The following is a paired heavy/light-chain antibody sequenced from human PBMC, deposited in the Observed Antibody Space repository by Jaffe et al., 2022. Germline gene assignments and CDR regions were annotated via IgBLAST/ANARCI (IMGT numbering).Heavy chain of an antibody. D-gene: IGHD2-15*01. V-gene: IGHV4-59*01. J-gene: IGHJ4*02. CDR1: GGSISSYY. Sequence: QVQLQESGPGLVKPSETLSLTCTVSGGSISSYYWSWIRQPPGKGLEWIGYIYYSGSTNYNPSLKSRVTISVDTSKNQFSLKLSSVTAADTAVYYCAREIVRYCSSGSCYENYFDYWGQGTLVTVSS. CDR3: AREIVRYCSSGSCYENYFDY. CDR2: IYYSGST.
Light chain of an antibody. CDR2: AAS. CDR3: QQTYSTPYT. Sequence: DIQMTQSPSSLSASVGDRVTITCRASQSVSSYLNWYQQKPGKAPKLLIYAASSLQSGVPSRFSGSGSGTDFTLTISSLQPEDFATYYCQQTYSTPYTCGQGTKLEIK. CDR1: QSVSSY. V-gene: IGKV1-39*01. J-gene: IGKJ2*01.